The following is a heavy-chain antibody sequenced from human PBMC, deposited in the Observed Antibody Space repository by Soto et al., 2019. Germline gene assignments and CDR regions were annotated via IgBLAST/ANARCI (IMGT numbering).Heavy chain of an antibody. CDR1: GASVNTDTW. D-gene: IGHD3-10*01. CDR3: ARVHQKIASVGSFDT. V-gene: IGHV4-4*02. Sequence: LQLQESGPGLVKPSGTLSLSCDVSGASVNTDTWWRWVRQSPGKGLEWIGEIYHSGDTNYNPSLKNRLSTSIDKSTNQFALRLTSVTAADTAVFFCARVHQKIASVGSFDTCGQGILVTVSS. CDR2: IYHSGDT. J-gene: IGHJ5*02.